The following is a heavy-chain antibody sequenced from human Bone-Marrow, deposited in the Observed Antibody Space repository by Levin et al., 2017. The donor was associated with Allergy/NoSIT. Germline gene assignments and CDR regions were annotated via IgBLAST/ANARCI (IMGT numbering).Heavy chain of an antibody. Sequence: ASVKVSCKTSGYTFSNYGVAWVRQAPGQGLEWMGWISGNYGNTNYAQSLQGRVTMTRDTSTTTAYMELRSLRSDDTAMYYCARNVVGGTDFDYWGQGTQVTVSS. CDR3: ARNVVGGTDFDY. CDR2: ISGNYGNT. J-gene: IGHJ4*02. CDR1: GYTFSNYG. V-gene: IGHV1-18*01. D-gene: IGHD1-26*01.